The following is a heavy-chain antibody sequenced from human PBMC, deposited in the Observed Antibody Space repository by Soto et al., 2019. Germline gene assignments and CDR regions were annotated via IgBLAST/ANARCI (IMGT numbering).Heavy chain of an antibody. Sequence: QVQLVESGGGVGQPGRSLRLSCAASGFTFSSYGMHWVRQAPGKGLEWVAVISYDGSNKYYADSVKGRFTISRDNSKNTLYLQMNSLRAEDTAVYYCAKGGGNPGWYFDYWGQGTLVTVSS. CDR2: ISYDGSNK. CDR3: AKGGGNPGWYFDY. CDR1: GFTFSSYG. D-gene: IGHD2-15*01. J-gene: IGHJ4*02. V-gene: IGHV3-30*18.